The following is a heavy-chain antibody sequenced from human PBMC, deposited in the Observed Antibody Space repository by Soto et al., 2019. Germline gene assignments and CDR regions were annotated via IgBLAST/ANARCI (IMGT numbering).Heavy chain of an antibody. CDR2: IRIDASST. J-gene: IGHJ4*01. CDR1: GFIFSTHT. V-gene: IGHV3-64D*06. D-gene: IGHD6-13*01. CDR3: LKGTSSSRWPNFHFEY. Sequence: PGGSLRLSCSASGFIFSTHTIHWVRLAPGKGLEYASAIRIDASSTYYADSVKGRFTISRENSKNTAYLQMSSLRADDTAVYYFLKGTSSSRWPNFHFEYWGDGSLVTASS.